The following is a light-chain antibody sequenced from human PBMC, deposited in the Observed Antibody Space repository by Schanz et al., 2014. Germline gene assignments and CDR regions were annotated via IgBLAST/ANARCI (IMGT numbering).Light chain of an antibody. Sequence: EIVMTQSPATLSVSPGERATLSCRASQSVASNLAWYQQKPGQAPRLLIYAASTRATGIPARFSGSGSETEFTLTISRLQSEDFAVYYCQQYSHWPSWAFGQGTKVEIK. J-gene: IGKJ1*01. V-gene: IGKV3-15*01. CDR3: QQYSHWPSWA. CDR2: AAS. CDR1: QSVASN.